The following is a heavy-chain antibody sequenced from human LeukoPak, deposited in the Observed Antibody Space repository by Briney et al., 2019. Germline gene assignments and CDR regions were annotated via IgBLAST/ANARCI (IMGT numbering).Heavy chain of an antibody. J-gene: IGHJ5*02. Sequence: ASVMVSCKASGYTFTSFHISWVRQAAGQGLEWMGWMNPESGSTGYAQKFQGRVTITRNTSISTAYMELSSLRSEDTAVYYCARVHCSCVYCHSFDPWGQGTLVTVSS. CDR2: MNPESGST. CDR3: ARVHCSCVYCHSFDP. CDR1: GYTFTSFH. D-gene: IGHD2-15*01. V-gene: IGHV1-8*03.